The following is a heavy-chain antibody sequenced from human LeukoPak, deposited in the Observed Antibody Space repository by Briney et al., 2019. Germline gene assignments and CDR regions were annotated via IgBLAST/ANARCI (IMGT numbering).Heavy chain of an antibody. Sequence: SETLSLTCTVSGGSISSYYWSWIRQPAGKGLEWIGRIYTSGSTNYNPSLKSRVTMSVGTSKNQFSLKLSSVTAADTAVYYCAREGCSGGSCNFDYWGQGTLVTVSS. J-gene: IGHJ4*02. CDR2: IYTSGST. D-gene: IGHD2-15*01. V-gene: IGHV4-4*07. CDR1: GGSISSYY. CDR3: AREGCSGGSCNFDY.